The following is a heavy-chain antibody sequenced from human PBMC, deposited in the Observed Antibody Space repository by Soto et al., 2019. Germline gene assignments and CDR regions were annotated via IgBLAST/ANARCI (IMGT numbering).Heavy chain of an antibody. CDR1: GGTFTTST. D-gene: IGHD2-21*02. V-gene: IGHV1-69*06. CDR2: IIPVFGTP. J-gene: IGHJ4*02. CDR3: ARPADDFSGFSQ. Sequence: QVQLVQSGAEVKKPGSSVKVSCQTSGGTFTTSTISWVRQAPGQGLEGMGGIIPVFGTPSYAQKFQGRVTMIADKSSSTAYMELRNLRSEDTAMYDCARPADDFSGFSQWGQGTLVTVSS.